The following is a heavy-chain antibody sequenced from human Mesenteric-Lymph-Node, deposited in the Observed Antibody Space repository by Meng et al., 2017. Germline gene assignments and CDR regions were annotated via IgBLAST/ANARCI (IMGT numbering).Heavy chain of an antibody. CDR2: MNEDGSER. CDR3: ARLVTAGGIAYHHDY. D-gene: IGHD4-23*01. J-gene: IGHJ4*02. CDR1: GFTFSNYE. Sequence: GESLKISCTASGFTFSNYEMNWVRQAPGQGLEWVANMNEDGSERYYVDSVKGRFTISRDNAKRSLYLQMNRLTDEDTAVYYCARLVTAGGIAYHHDYWGQGTLVTVSS. V-gene: IGHV3-7*03.